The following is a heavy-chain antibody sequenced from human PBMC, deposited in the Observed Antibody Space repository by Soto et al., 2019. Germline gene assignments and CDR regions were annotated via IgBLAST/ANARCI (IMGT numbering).Heavy chain of an antibody. D-gene: IGHD2-2*01. CDR2: IIPILGIA. CDR1: GGTFSSYT. J-gene: IGHJ6*02. CDR3: ARDSCTSTSCYHYYDRMDV. V-gene: IGHV1-69*08. Sequence: QVQLVQSGAEVKKPGSSVKVSCKASGGTFSSYTISWVRQAPGQGLEWMGRIIPILGIANYAQKFQGSVTITAEKSTSTAYMEVSRLSSEDTAVYYCARDSCTSTSCYHYYDRMDVWGQGTTVTVSS.